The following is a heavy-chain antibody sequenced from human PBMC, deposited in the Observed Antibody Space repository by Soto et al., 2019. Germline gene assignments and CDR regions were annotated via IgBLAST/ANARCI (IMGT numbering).Heavy chain of an antibody. CDR3: ARALVGVITTETGLDY. D-gene: IGHD3-22*01. CDR1: GYTVTSYG. CDR2: ISADNDNT. Sequence: ASVRTACKASGYTVTSYGMGGVRQAKEQGLEWMGWISADNDNTNYPQKLQGRVTITRDTSASTAYMELSSLRSEDTAVYYCARALVGVITTETGLDYWGQGTLVTVSS. J-gene: IGHJ4*02. V-gene: IGHV1-18*01.